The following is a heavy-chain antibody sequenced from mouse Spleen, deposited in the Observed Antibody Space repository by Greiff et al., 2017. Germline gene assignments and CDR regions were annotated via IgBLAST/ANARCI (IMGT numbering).Heavy chain of an antibody. CDR2: IWSGGST. D-gene: IGHD2-14*01. CDR3: ASTYYRYDDGAWFAY. CDR1: GFSLTSYG. J-gene: IGHJ3*01. Sequence: VKLQESGPGLVQPSQSLSITCTVSGFSLTSYGVHWVRQSPGKGLEWLGVIWSGGSTDYNAAFISRLSISKDNSKSQVFFKMNSLQADDTAIYYCASTYYRYDDGAWFAYWGQGTLVTVSA. V-gene: IGHV2-2*01.